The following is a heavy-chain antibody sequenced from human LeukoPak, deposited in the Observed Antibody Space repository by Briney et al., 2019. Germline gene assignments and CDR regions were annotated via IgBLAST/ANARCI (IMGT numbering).Heavy chain of an antibody. Sequence: ASVKVSCKASGYTFTSYYMHWVRQAPGQGREWMGIINPSGGSTSYAQKFQGRVTMTRDMSTSTVYMELSSLRSEDTAVYYCATSGGDYYYYSLDVWGKGTPVTISS. CDR3: ATSGGDYYYYSLDV. J-gene: IGHJ6*03. D-gene: IGHD3-10*01. CDR1: GYTFTSYY. CDR2: INPSGGST. V-gene: IGHV1-46*01.